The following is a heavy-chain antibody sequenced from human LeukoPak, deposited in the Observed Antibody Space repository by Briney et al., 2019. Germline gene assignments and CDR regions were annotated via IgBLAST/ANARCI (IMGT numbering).Heavy chain of an antibody. CDR1: GGSISSGDYY. CDR3: ARDGGTGTTSDYWYFDL. V-gene: IGHV4-30-2*01. CDR2: IYHSGST. D-gene: IGHD1-1*01. Sequence: SETLSLTCTVSGGSISSGDYYWSWIRQPPGKGLEWIGYIYHSGSTYYNPSLKSRVTISVDRSKNQFSLKLSSVTAADTAVYYCARDGGTGTTSDYWYFDLWGRGTLVTVSS. J-gene: IGHJ2*01.